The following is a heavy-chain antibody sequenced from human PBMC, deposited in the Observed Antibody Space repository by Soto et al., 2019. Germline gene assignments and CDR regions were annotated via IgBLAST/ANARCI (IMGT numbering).Heavy chain of an antibody. D-gene: IGHD6-13*01. CDR3: GKSQEIGTHFFDS. CDR2: IGTAGDT. CDR1: GFTICGFD. Sequence: GGPLRLSCEATGFTICGFDMHYVRQPIGKGLEWVSRIGTAGDTYYAVSVKGRFTISRDSAKSSVSLQMNSLIAGDRAVYFRGKSQEIGTHFFDSWGQGTQVTVSA. J-gene: IGHJ4*02. V-gene: IGHV3-13*01.